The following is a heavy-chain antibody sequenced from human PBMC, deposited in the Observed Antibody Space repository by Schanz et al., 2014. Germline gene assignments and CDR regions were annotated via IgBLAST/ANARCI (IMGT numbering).Heavy chain of an antibody. J-gene: IGHJ6*02. V-gene: IGHV4-34*01. Sequence: VQLQQWGAGRLRPAETLSLTCAVYGGSVSGYFWTWIRQSPRKGLERIGEINYSGSAHYNPSLTSRLTISMDASKSQLSLKMKSVSAADTAVYYCARGGRYCSGGGCHYPYNYYGMDVWGQGTTVIVSS. D-gene: IGHD2-15*01. CDR3: ARGGRYCSGGGCHYPYNYYGMDV. CDR1: GGSVSGYF. CDR2: INYSGSA.